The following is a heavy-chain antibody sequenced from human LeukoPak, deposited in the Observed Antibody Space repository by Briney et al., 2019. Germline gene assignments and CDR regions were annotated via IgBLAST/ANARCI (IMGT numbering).Heavy chain of an antibody. J-gene: IGHJ3*02. CDR1: GGSIKNYY. D-gene: IGHD2-15*01. V-gene: IGHV4-59*12. CDR3: AREERCSGGSCYSYGGAFDI. Sequence: SETLSLTCIVSGGSIKNYYWSWIRQPPGKGLEYIGYIYYTGSTNYNPSLKSRVTISVDTSKNQFSLKLSSVTAADTAVYYCAREERCSGGSCYSYGGAFDIWGQGTMVTVSS. CDR2: IYYTGST.